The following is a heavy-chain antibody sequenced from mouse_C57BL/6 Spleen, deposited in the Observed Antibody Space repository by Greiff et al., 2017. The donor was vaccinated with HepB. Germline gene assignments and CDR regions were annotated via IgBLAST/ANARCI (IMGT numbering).Heavy chain of an antibody. CDR2: IDPNSGGT. CDR3: AREDYDAFYFDY. J-gene: IGHJ2*01. Sequence: QVQLQQPGAELVKPGASVKLSCKASGYTFTSYWMHWVKQRPGRGLEWIGRIDPNSGGTKYNEKFKSKATLTVDKPSSTAYMQRSSLTSEDSAVYYCAREDYDAFYFDYWGQGTTLTVSS. V-gene: IGHV1-72*01. D-gene: IGHD2-4*01. CDR1: GYTFTSYW.